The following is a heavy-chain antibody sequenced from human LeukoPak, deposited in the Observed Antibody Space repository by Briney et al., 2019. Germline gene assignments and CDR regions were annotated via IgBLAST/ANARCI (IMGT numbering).Heavy chain of an antibody. D-gene: IGHD3-10*01. V-gene: IGHV1-2*02. CDR2: INPNSGGT. Sequence: GASVKVSCKASGYTCTGYYMHWVRQATGQGLEWMVWINPNSGGTNYAQKFQGRVTMTRDTSISTAYMELSRLRSDDTAVYYCARDGRVMVRGVNNWFDPWGQGTLVTVSS. CDR3: ARDGRVMVRGVNNWFDP. CDR1: GYTCTGYY. J-gene: IGHJ5*02.